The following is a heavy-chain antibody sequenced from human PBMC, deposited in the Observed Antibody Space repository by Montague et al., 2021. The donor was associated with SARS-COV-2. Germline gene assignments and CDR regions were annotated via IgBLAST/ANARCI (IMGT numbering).Heavy chain of an antibody. D-gene: IGHD3-16*01. V-gene: IGHV3-30*09. Sequence: SLRLSCAASLFTFSNYAMHWVRQAPGKGLEWVALISYDGSNKYYADSVKGRFAISRDNSKNALYLQMNSLRAEDTGLYYCAREWDDITLPAHYGMDFWGQGTTVTVSS. CDR2: ISYDGSNK. CDR1: LFTFSNYA. CDR3: AREWDDITLPAHYGMDF. J-gene: IGHJ6*02.